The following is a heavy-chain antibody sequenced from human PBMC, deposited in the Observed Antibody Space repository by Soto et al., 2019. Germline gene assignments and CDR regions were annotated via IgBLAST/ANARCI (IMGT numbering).Heavy chain of an antibody. CDR2: IYYSGST. D-gene: IGHD2-2*01. V-gene: IGHV4-59*08. CDR1: GGSISTYY. Sequence: SETLSLTCTVSGGSISTYYWSWIRQPPGKGLEWIGYIYYSGSTKYNPSLKSRVTISLETSKNQFSLKLKSVTAADTAVYYCARQQPNFGIVVIPAATYFDPWGQGTLVTVSS. J-gene: IGHJ5*02. CDR3: ARQQPNFGIVVIPAATYFDP.